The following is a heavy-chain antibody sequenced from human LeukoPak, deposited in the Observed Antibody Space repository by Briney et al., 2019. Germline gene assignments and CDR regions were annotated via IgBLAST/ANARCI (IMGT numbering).Heavy chain of an antibody. V-gene: IGHV1-2*02. CDR2: INPNSGGT. J-gene: IGHJ6*02. CDR1: GYTFTGYY. D-gene: IGHD4-17*01. Sequence: ASVKVSCKASGYTFTGYYMHWVRQAPGQGLEWMGWINPNSGGTNYAQKFQGRVTMTRDTSISTAYMELSRLRSDDTAVYYCARSTVTIVGYYYGMDVWGQGTTVTVSS. CDR3: ARSTVTIVGYYYGMDV.